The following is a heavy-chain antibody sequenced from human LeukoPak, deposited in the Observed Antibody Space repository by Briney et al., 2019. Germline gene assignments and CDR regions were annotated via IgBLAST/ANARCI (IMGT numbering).Heavy chain of an antibody. D-gene: IGHD2-15*01. CDR3: ARKFGGSGYYFDY. CDR1: GYTFIDYY. CDR2: INPRVGST. V-gene: IGHV1-46*01. J-gene: IGHJ4*02. Sequence: ASVKVSCKASGYTFIDYYIQWVRQAPGQGLEWMGTINPRVGSTRHAQRFQGRVTMTRDTSTSTLYMDLSSLTSEDTAVYSCARKFGGSGYYFDYWGQGTLVTVSS.